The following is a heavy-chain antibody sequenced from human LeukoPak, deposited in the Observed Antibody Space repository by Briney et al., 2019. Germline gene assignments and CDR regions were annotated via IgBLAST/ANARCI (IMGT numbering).Heavy chain of an antibody. J-gene: IGHJ4*02. Sequence: SEALSLTCTVSDGSISSTNYYWAWIRQPPGTGLELIVSSLYGGGTYYNPSLQSRVTMSLDTSKNQFSLKLTFVTAADTALYYCARHGHWAPLDYWGQGILVTVSS. CDR2: SLYGGGT. CDR1: DGSISSTNYY. CDR3: ARHGHWAPLDY. V-gene: IGHV4-39*01. D-gene: IGHD3-16*01.